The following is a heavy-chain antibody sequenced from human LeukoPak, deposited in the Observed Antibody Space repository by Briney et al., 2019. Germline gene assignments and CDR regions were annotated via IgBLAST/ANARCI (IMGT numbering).Heavy chain of an antibody. CDR3: ARIASTLYYFDS. D-gene: IGHD2-21*01. Sequence: GGSLRLSCAASGFTFSDHYMDWVRQAPGKGLEWVGRTRNKANSYTTEYAASVKGRFTIPRDDSKNSLYLQMNSLKTEDTAVYFCARIASTLYYFDSWGQGTLVTVSS. J-gene: IGHJ4*02. CDR2: TRNKANSYTT. V-gene: IGHV3-72*01. CDR1: GFTFSDHY.